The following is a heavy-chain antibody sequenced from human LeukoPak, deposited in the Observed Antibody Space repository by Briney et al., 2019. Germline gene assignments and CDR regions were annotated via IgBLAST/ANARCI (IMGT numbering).Heavy chain of an antibody. Sequence: PSETLSLTCAVSTYSITSGYYWGWIRQPPGKGLEWIGEIHHSGSTKYNPSLKSRVNIFVDTSKNQFSLKVSSVTAADTAVYYCARGDYSSSTRCYSCWFDPWGQGTLVTVSS. D-gene: IGHD2-2*02. V-gene: IGHV4-38-2*01. J-gene: IGHJ5*02. CDR3: ARGDYSSSTRCYSCWFDP. CDR1: TYSITSGYY. CDR2: IHHSGST.